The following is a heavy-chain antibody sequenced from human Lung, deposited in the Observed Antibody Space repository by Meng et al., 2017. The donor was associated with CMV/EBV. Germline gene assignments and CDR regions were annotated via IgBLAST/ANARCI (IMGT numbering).Heavy chain of an antibody. Sequence: GGSXRLSCAASGFTFSAYSMNWVRQAPGKGLEWVSSISTTSTYIYYADSMKGRFTISRDNAKNLLFLQMNSLSVEDTAVYYCAGFGVAITNGLDVWCQGTTVTVSS. D-gene: IGHD3-3*01. CDR3: AGFGVAITNGLDV. CDR2: ISTTSTYI. CDR1: GFTFSAYS. J-gene: IGHJ6*02. V-gene: IGHV3-21*01.